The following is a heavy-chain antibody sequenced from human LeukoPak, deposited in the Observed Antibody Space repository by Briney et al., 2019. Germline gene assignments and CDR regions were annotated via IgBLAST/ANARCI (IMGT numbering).Heavy chain of an antibody. J-gene: IGHJ4*02. CDR3: ARHTPVLLWFGVFDY. D-gene: IGHD3-10*01. V-gene: IGHV2-5*02. CDR1: GFSLSTSGVG. Sequence: SGPTLVNPTQTLTLTCTFSGFSLSTSGVGVGWIRQPPGKALEWLALIYWDDDKRYSPSLKSRLTITKDTSKNRVVLTMTNMDPVDTATYYCARHTPVLLWFGVFDYWGQGTLVTVSS. CDR2: IYWDDDK.